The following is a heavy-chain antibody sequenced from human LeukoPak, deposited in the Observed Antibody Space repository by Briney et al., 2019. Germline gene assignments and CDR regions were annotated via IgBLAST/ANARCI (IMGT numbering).Heavy chain of an antibody. CDR1: GFTFSSSW. D-gene: IGHD2-8*01. J-gene: IGHJ1*01. CDR3: AKDTMVYAKSGEYFQH. V-gene: IGHV3-7*01. CDR2: IKEDGTEE. Sequence: QPGGSLRLSCAASGFTFSSSWMTWVRQAPGKGLEWVAHIKEDGTEEYYADSVKGRFTISRDNSKNTLYLQMNSLRAEDTAVYYCAKDTMVYAKSGEYFQHWGQGTLVTVSS.